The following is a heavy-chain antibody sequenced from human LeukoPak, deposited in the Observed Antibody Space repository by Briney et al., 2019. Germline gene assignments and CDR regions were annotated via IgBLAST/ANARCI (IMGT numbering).Heavy chain of an antibody. J-gene: IGHJ4*02. CDR1: GGSISSYY. CDR2: IYYSGST. V-gene: IGHV4-59*01. Sequence: SETLSLTYTVSGGSISSYYWSWIRQPPGKGLEWIGYIYYSGSTNYNPSLKSRVTISVDTSKNQFSLKLSSVTAADTAVYYCARGGVHFDYWGQGTLVTVSS. D-gene: IGHD2-8*01. CDR3: ARGGVHFDY.